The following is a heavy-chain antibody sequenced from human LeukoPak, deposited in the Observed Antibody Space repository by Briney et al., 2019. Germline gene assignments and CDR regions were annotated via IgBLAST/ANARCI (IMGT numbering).Heavy chain of an antibody. CDR2: IYYSGST. J-gene: IGHJ4*02. CDR1: GGSISSSSYY. V-gene: IGHV4-39*01. D-gene: IGHD2-2*01. Sequence: KASETLSLTCTVSGGSISSSSYYWGWIRQPPGKGLEWIGSIYYSGSTYYNPSLKSRVTISVDTSKNQFSLKLSSVTAADTAVYYCARHRSRYCSSTSCYADYSVDYWGQGTPVTVSS. CDR3: ARHRSRYCSSTSCYADYSVDY.